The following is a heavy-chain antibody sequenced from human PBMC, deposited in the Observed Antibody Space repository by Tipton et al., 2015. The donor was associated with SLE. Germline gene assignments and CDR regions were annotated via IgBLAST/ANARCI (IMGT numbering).Heavy chain of an antibody. Sequence: TLSLTCTVSGGSISSSSYYWGWIRQPPGKGLEWIGSIYYSGSTYYNPSLKSRVTISVDTSKNQFSLKLSSVTAADTAVYYCARSLYDFWSGSEYPWGQGTLVTVSS. CDR2: IYYSGST. CDR1: GGSISSSSYY. V-gene: IGHV4-39*07. J-gene: IGHJ5*02. CDR3: ARSLYDFWSGSEYP. D-gene: IGHD3-3*01.